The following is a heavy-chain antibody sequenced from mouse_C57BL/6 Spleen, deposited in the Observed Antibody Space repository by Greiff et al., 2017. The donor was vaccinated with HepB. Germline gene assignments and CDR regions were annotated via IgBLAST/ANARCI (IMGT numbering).Heavy chain of an antibody. CDR2: IDPSDSYT. D-gene: IGHD2-2*01. CDR1: GYTFTSYW. Sequence: QVQLKQPGAELVMPGASVKLSCKASGYTFTSYWMHWVKQRPGQGLEWIGEIDPSDSYTNYNQKFKGKSTLTVDKSSSTAYMQLSSLTSEDSAVYYWARGLIYPDFDYWGQGTTLTVSS. CDR3: ARGLIYPDFDY. V-gene: IGHV1-69*01. J-gene: IGHJ2*01.